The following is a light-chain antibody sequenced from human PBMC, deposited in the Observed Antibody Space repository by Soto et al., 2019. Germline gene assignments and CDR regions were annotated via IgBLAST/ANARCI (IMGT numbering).Light chain of an antibody. CDR1: QSIRAW. Sequence: DIQMTQSPSTLSASVGDRVIITCRASQSIRAWLAWYQQKPGRPPKLLIFDASSLETGVPSRFSGSGSDTEFTLTINDLHPDDFATYYCQQYHTYSYTFGQGTRLEIK. V-gene: IGKV1-5*01. CDR2: DAS. CDR3: QQYHTYSYT. J-gene: IGKJ2*01.